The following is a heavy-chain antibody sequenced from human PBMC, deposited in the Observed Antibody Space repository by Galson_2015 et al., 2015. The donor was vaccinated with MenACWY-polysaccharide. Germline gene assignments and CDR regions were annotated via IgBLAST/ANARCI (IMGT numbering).Heavy chain of an antibody. J-gene: IGHJ5*02. CDR1: GYSFSSYD. V-gene: IGHV1-8*01. CDR2: MNPNSGNT. CDR3: ARGGKYYNDSSGYLNWFDP. D-gene: IGHD3-22*01. Sequence: SVKVSCKASGYSFSSYDINWVRQPTGQGLEWMGWMNPNSGNTGYAQKFQGRVTMTRNTSISIAYMELSSLRSEDTAVYYCARGGKYYNDSSGYLNWFDPWGQGTLVTVSS.